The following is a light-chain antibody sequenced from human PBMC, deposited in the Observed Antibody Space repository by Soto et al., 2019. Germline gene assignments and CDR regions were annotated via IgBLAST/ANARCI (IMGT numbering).Light chain of an antibody. CDR3: QSFDSSRFYV. CDR1: NSNIGAGYD. V-gene: IGLV1-40*01. CDR2: GNS. J-gene: IGLJ1*01. Sequence: QSVLTQPPSVSGAPGQRVTISCTGSNSNIGAGYDVHWYQQLPGTAPKLLIYGNSNRPSGVPDRFSGSKSGTSASLAITGLQAEDEADYYCQSFDSSRFYVFGTGTKVTVL.